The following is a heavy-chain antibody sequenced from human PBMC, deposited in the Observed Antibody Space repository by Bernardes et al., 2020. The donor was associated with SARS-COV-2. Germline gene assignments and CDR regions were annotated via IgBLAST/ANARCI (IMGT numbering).Heavy chain of an antibody. CDR1: GFTFNNFG. J-gene: IGHJ6*02. D-gene: IGHD2-2*01. Sequence: GGSLSLSCEASGFTFNNFGMHWVRQAPGKGLEWVAVISYEGSIQHYADSVKGRFTISRDSSKNTVYLQMNTLRPEDTAVYYCAKLRSVLWIHPYYNAMDAWGQGTTVTVSS. V-gene: IGHV3-30*18. CDR3: AKLRSVLWIHPYYNAMDA. CDR2: ISYEGSIQ.